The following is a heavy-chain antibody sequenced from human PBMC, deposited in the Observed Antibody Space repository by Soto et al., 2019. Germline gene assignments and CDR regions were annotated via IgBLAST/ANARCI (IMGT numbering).Heavy chain of an antibody. CDR3: ARDLWGYCGADCYPLDV. CDR2: MYNTGST. Sequence: SETVSLTCTVSGGSISSYYWSWIRQRPGKGLEWIGYMYNTGSTIYNPSLKSRVTISVDTSKNQFSLKLNSVTAADTAVYYCARDLWGYCGADCYPLDVWGQGTTVTVS. V-gene: IGHV4-59*13. J-gene: IGHJ6*02. D-gene: IGHD2-21*02. CDR1: GGSISSYY.